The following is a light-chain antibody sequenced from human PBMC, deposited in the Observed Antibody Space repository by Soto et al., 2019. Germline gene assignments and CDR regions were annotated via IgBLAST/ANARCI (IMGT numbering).Light chain of an antibody. V-gene: IGKV3-15*01. CDR3: QQYNNWPPFT. Sequence: EIVMTQSPATLSVSPGERATLSCRASQSISTNLAWYQQKFGQAPRLLIYGASTRATGIPARFSGSGSGTEFTLTISSLQSEVFAVYYCQQYNNWPPFTFGPGTKVDIK. CDR1: QSISTN. J-gene: IGKJ3*01. CDR2: GAS.